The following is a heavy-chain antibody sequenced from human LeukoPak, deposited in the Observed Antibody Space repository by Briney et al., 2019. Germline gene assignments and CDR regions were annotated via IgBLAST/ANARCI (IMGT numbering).Heavy chain of an antibody. D-gene: IGHD3-16*01. V-gene: IGHV4-61*02. J-gene: IGHJ6*03. CDR3: AGEYVSSSYYYYMDV. Sequence: SETLSLTCTVSGDSITSGSHYWTWIRQPAGKGLEWIGRVYTSGATNYNPSLKSRVTMSLGTSKNQFSLKLTSVTAADTAVYYCAGEYVSSSYYYYMDVWGKGTTATISS. CDR2: VYTSGAT. CDR1: GDSITSGSHY.